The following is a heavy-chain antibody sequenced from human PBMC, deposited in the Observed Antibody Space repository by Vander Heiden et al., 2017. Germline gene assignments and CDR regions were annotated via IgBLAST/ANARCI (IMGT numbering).Heavy chain of an antibody. CDR2: ISYDGSNK. CDR3: AKDEIAAAGNYFDY. V-gene: IGHV3-30*18. J-gene: IGHJ4*02. D-gene: IGHD6-13*01. CDR1: GFTFSSYG. Sequence: QVQLVESGGGVVQPGRSLRLSCAALGFTFSSYGMHWVRQAPGKGLEWVAVISYDGSNKYYADSVKGRFTISRDNSKNTLYLQMNSLRAEDTAVYYCAKDEIAAAGNYFDYWGQGTLVTVSS.